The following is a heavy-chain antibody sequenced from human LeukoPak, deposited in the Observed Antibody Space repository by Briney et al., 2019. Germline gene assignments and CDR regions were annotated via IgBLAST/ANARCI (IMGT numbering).Heavy chain of an antibody. J-gene: IGHJ3*02. Sequence: KLQGRVTMTTDTSTSTAYMELRSLRSDDTAVYYCARNPLLEWLENDAFDIWGQGTMVTVSS. CDR3: ARNPLLEWLENDAFDI. D-gene: IGHD3-3*01. V-gene: IGHV1-18*01.